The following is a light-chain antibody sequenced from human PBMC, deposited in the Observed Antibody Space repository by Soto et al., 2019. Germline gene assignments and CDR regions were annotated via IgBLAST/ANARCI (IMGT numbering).Light chain of an antibody. V-gene: IGKV3-15*01. J-gene: IGKJ1*01. CDR1: QSISNN. CDR2: DAF. Sequence: EILMTQSPATLSVYPGERATLSWRASQSISNNLAWYHHKPGQAPRLLIYDAFTRATGIPTRFSGSGSGTEFTLTISSLQSEDFAVYYCQQYNSWPETFGQGTKVDIK. CDR3: QQYNSWPET.